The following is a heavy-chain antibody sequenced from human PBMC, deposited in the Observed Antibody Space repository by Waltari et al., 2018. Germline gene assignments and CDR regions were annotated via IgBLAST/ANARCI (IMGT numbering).Heavy chain of an antibody. CDR3: ATALRGKGAFDI. V-gene: IGHV1-24*01. CDR1: GYTHTELS. CDR2: FDPEDGET. J-gene: IGHJ3*02. Sequence: LTQPGAEVNEPGACVDVCCQGSGYTHTELSMHWARQAPGKGLEWMGGFDPEDGETIYAQKFQGRVTMTEDTSTDTAYMELSSLRSEDTAVYYCATALRGKGAFDIWGQGTMVTVSS.